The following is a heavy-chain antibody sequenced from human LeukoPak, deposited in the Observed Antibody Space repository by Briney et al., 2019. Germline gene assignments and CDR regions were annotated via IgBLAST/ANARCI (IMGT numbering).Heavy chain of an antibody. CDR2: ISAYNGDT. V-gene: IGHV1-18*01. CDR1: GYTFTNYG. Sequence: GASVKVSCKASGYTFTNYGITWVRQAPGQGLEWKGWISAYNGDTDYAQKLQGRVNMTTDTSTSTAYMELRSLRFDDTAVYYCARDFRVQPYYLDYWGQGTLVTVSS. CDR3: ARDFRVQPYYLDY. J-gene: IGHJ4*02.